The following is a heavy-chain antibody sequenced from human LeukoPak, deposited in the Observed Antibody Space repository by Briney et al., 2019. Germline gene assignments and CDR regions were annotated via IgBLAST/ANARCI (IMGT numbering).Heavy chain of an antibody. V-gene: IGHV4-34*01. CDR3: ARGFSGSWLDGLDI. Sequence: SETLSLTCAVYGGSIYGYSWNYIRQPPGKGLEWIGEINHSGSTHYNPSLKSRVTISVDTSKNQFSLKLSSVTAADTAVYYCARGFSGSWLDGLDIWGQGTMVTVSA. D-gene: IGHD1-26*01. CDR2: INHSGST. J-gene: IGHJ3*02. CDR1: GGSIYGYS.